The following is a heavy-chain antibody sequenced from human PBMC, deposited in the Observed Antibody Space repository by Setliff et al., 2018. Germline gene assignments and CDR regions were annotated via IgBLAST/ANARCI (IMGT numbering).Heavy chain of an antibody. CDR2: IYHSGSI. J-gene: IGHJ6*03. V-gene: IGHV4-4*02. CDR1: GGSITSSNW. D-gene: IGHD2-21*01. CDR3: ARGLEGEDYFYYMDV. Sequence: SETLSLTCTVSGGSITSSNWWTWVRQPPGKGLEWIGEIYHSGSINYNPSLKSRVTMSVDKSKNQFSLKLTSVTAADTAVYYCARGLEGEDYFYYMDVWGKGNTVTVSS.